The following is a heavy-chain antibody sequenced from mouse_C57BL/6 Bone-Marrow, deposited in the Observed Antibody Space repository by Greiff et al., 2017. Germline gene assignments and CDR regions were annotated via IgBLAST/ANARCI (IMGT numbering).Heavy chain of an antibody. CDR1: GFTFSSYG. CDR2: ISSGGSYT. D-gene: IGHD3-3*01. Sequence: EVQGVESGGDLVKPGGSLKLSCAASGFTFSSYGMSWVRQTPDKRLEWVATISSGGSYTYYPDSVKGRSTISRDNAKNTLYLQMSSLKSEDTAMYYGARRGEGGTRYFDYWGQGTTLTVSS. J-gene: IGHJ2*01. V-gene: IGHV5-6*01. CDR3: ARRGEGGTRYFDY.